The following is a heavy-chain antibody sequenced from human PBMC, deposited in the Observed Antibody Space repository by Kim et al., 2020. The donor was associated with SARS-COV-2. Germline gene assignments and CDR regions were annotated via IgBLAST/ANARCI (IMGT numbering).Heavy chain of an antibody. J-gene: IGHJ4*02. CDR2: VNPNSGNT. CDR1: GYSFTSYD. CDR3: ATGPSGWYDY. Sequence: ASVKVSCRASGYSFTSYDINWVRQATGQGLEWLGWVNPNSGNTGYAQKFQGRLMMTRNTAINIAYMELSSLESEDTAVYYCATGPSGWYDYWGQGTLVTVSS. D-gene: IGHD6-19*01. V-gene: IGHV1-8*01.